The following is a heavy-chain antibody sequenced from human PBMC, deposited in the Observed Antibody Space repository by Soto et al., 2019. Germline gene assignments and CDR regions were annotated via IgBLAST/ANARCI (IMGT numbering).Heavy chain of an antibody. CDR2: ISYDGSRQ. J-gene: IGHJ6*02. CDR3: ARAGYCTRGNCYNYYSYGMDV. V-gene: IGHV3-30*03. Sequence: QVQMVESGGGVVQPGRSLRLTCSASGFLFSDFGMHWVRQAPGKGLEWVAVISYDGSRQYYAESVKGRFTISRDDSDHTLHLQMTSLRPDDTAVYHCARAGYCTRGNCYNYYSYGMDVWGQGTTVTVSS. D-gene: IGHD2-2*02. CDR1: GFLFSDFG.